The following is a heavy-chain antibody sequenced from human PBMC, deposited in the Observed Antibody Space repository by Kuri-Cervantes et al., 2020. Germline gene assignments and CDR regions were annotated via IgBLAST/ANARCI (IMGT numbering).Heavy chain of an antibody. Sequence: APVKVSCKASGYTFTSYGISWVRQAPGQGLEWMGWINPNSGGTNYAQKFQGWVTTTRDTSISTAYMELSRLTSDDTAVYYCARDSSGEGGYFDYWGQGTLVTVSS. CDR1: GYTFTSYG. CDR3: ARDSSGEGGYFDY. D-gene: IGHD6-19*01. J-gene: IGHJ4*02. V-gene: IGHV1-2*04. CDR2: INPNSGGT.